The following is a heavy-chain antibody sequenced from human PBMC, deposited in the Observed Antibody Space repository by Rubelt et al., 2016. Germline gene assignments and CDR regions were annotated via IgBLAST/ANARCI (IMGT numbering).Heavy chain of an antibody. V-gene: IGHV4-39*01. D-gene: IGHD2-2*01. CDR1: GGSISSSSYY. CDR3: ARKYCSSTSCYEHYFDY. J-gene: IGHJ4*02. CDR2: IYYSGST. Sequence: QLQLQESGPGLVKPSETLSLTCTVSGGSISSSSYYWGWIRQPPGKGLEWIGSIYYSGSTYYNPSLKRRVTISVDTSKNQFSLKLSSVTAADTAVYYCARKYCSSTSCYEHYFDYWGQGTLVTVSS.